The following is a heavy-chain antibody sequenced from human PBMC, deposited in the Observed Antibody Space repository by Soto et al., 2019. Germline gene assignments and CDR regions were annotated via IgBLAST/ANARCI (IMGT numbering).Heavy chain of an antibody. V-gene: IGHV3-21*01. CDR3: ARDQPGYSYGYGLGY. J-gene: IGHJ4*02. Sequence: EVQLVESGGGLVKPGGSLRLSCAASGFTFSSYSMNWVRQAPGKGLEWVSSISSSSSYIYYADSVKGRFTISRDNAKNLVYLQMNSLRAEDTAVYYCARDQPGYSYGYGLGYWCQGTLVTVSS. CDR2: ISSSSSYI. D-gene: IGHD5-18*01. CDR1: GFTFSSYS.